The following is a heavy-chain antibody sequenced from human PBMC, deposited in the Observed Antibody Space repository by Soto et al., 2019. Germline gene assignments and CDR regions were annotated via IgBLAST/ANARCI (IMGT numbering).Heavy chain of an antibody. CDR3: ARDISPYYDSSGYYLPI. CDR1: GGTFSSYT. V-gene: IGHV1-69*04. CDR2: IIPILGIA. Sequence: SVKVSCKASGGTFSSYTISWVRQAPGQGLEWMGRIIPILGIANYAQKFQGRVTITADKSTSTAYMELSSLRSEDTAVYYCARDISPYYDSSGYYLPIWGQGTLVTVSS. D-gene: IGHD3-22*01. J-gene: IGHJ4*02.